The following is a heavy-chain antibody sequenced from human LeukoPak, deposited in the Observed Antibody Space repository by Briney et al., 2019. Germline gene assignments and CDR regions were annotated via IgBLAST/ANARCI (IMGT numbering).Heavy chain of an antibody. Sequence: ASVKVSCKASGYTFTGYYMHWVRQAPGQGLEWMGGIIPIFGTANYAQKFQGRVTITADESTSTAYMELRSLRSDDTAVYYCARGRYYYYYMDVWGKGTTVTISS. CDR2: IIPIFGTA. CDR3: ARGRYYYYYMDV. J-gene: IGHJ6*03. V-gene: IGHV1-69*13. CDR1: GYTFTGYY.